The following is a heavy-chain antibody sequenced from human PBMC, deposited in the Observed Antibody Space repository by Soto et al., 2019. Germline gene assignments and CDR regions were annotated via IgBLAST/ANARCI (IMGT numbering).Heavy chain of an antibody. Sequence: QVQLVQSGAEVKKPGSSVKVSCKASGGTFSSYAISWVRQAPGQGLEWMGGIIPIFGTANYAQKFQGRVTITADESTSTAYIELSRLGSWETAVYYCARDGGYSGYDFTYWGQGTLVTVSS. CDR1: GGTFSSYA. CDR2: IIPIFGTA. V-gene: IGHV1-69*01. D-gene: IGHD5-12*01. J-gene: IGHJ4*02. CDR3: ARDGGYSGYDFTY.